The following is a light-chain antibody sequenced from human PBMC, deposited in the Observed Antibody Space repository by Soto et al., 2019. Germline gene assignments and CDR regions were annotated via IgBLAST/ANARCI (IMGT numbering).Light chain of an antibody. Sequence: IVLTQSPGTLSLSPGERATLSCRASRSVSDTYVAWYQQKPGQAPRLVIYGASNRATGIPDRFTGGGSGTDFTLTISRLEPEDFAVYYCQQSATSQWTFGQGTKVEIK. J-gene: IGKJ1*01. CDR3: QQSATSQWT. V-gene: IGKV3-20*01. CDR2: GAS. CDR1: RSVSDTY.